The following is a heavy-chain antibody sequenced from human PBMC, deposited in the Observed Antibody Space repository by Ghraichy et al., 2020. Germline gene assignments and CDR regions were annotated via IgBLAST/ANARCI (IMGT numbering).Heavy chain of an antibody. V-gene: IGHV1-69*13. CDR3: AVVSFGVVRGRPGYFYYYGMDV. CDR1: GGTFNAYA. CDR2: IIPIFGTA. J-gene: IGHJ6*02. Sequence: SVKVSCKGSGGTFNAYAVYWVRQAPEQGLEWMGGIIPIFGTANYAQRFQGRVRITADESTSTAYMELSSLRSEDTAVYYCAVVSFGVVRGRPGYFYYYGMDVWGQGTTVTVSS. D-gene: IGHD3-3*01.